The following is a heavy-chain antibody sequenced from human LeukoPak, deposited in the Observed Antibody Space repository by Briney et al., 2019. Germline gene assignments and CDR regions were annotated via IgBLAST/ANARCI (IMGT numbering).Heavy chain of an antibody. V-gene: IGHV3-53*01. CDR3: AKADVGTDFWSGYYTGYDAFDI. CDR1: GFTFSSYE. Sequence: GGSLRLSCAASGFTFSSYEMNWVRLAPGKGLEWVSFIYSDNTHYSDSVKGRFTISRDNSKSTLYLQMNSLRAEDTAVYYCAKADVGTDFWSGYYTGYDAFDIWGQGTMVTVSS. D-gene: IGHD3-3*01. CDR2: IYSDNT. J-gene: IGHJ3*02.